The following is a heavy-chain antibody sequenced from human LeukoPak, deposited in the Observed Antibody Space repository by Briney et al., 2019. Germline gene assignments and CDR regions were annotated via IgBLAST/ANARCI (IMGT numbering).Heavy chain of an antibody. CDR1: GFTFGNAW. CDR3: ASSAAGYYGMDV. D-gene: IGHD6-13*01. CDR2: IKSKTDGGTT. V-gene: IGHV3-15*01. Sequence: GGSLRLSCAASGFTFGNAWMSWVRQAPGKGLEWVGRIKSKTDGGTTDYAAPVKGRFTISRHNSKNTLYLQMNSLRAEDTAVYYCASSAAGYYGMDVWGQGTTVTVSS. J-gene: IGHJ6*02.